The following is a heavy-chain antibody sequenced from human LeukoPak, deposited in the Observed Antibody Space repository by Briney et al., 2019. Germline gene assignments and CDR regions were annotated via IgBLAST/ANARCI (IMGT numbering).Heavy chain of an antibody. J-gene: IGHJ5*02. CDR2: ISYDGSNK. Sequence: PGGSLRLSCAASGFTFSSYAMHWVRQAPGKGLEWVAVISYDGSNKYYADSVKGRFTISRDNSKNTLYLQMNSLRAEDTAVYYCARVGGWFDPWGQGTLVTVSS. CDR3: ARVGGWFDP. V-gene: IGHV3-30-3*01. CDR1: GFTFSSYA.